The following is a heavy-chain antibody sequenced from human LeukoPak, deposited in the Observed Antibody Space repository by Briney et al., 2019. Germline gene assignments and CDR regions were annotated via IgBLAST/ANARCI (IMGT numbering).Heavy chain of an antibody. J-gene: IGHJ4*02. Sequence: ASVKVSCKASGYTFINYAIHWVRQAPGQRLEWMGWINPYNGDTEYSQKLQGRVTITKDTSASTAYMDLSTLRSEDTAVYYCARGSSSDWPLEYWGRGILVTVFS. CDR3: ARGSSSDWPLEY. CDR2: INPYNGDT. CDR1: GYTFINYA. V-gene: IGHV1-3*01. D-gene: IGHD6-19*01.